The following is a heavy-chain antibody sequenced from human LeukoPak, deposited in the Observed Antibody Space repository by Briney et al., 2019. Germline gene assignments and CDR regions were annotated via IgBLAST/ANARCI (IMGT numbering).Heavy chain of an antibody. CDR1: GYPFNVYY. J-gene: IGHJ4*02. Sequence: GASVTVSCNSSGYPFNVYYIQWIRQGPGQGLGWMGWINPDTGNTNYAQKFQGRVSLTRDTSITTVYMELSSLRSDDTAVYFCARRTPQYCTSSACYADYWGQGTLITVSS. CDR2: INPDTGNT. V-gene: IGHV1-2*02. CDR3: ARRTPQYCTSSACYADY. D-gene: IGHD2-8*01.